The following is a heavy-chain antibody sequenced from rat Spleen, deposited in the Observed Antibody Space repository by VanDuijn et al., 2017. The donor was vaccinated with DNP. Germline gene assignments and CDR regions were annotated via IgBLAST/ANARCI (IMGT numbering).Heavy chain of an antibody. CDR1: GFSITNNFK. CDR3: AVQLGVFDY. Sequence: VLLQESGPGLVKPSQSLSLTCSVSGFSITNNFKWSWIRKFPGNKLEWMGYVNNAGRTHYNPSLIRRISITTETSKNQFFLQVNSVRNEDTATYYCAVQLGVFDYWGQGVMVIVSS. J-gene: IGHJ2*01. CDR2: VNNAGRT. V-gene: IGHV3-3*01. D-gene: IGHD5-1*01.